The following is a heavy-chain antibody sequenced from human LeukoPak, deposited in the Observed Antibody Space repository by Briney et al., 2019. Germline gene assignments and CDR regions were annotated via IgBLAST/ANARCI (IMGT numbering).Heavy chain of an antibody. CDR1: GFTFSSYA. CDR2: ISYDGSNK. Sequence: GGSLRLSCAASGFTFSSYAMHWVRQAPGKGLEWVAVISYDGSNKYYADSVKGRFIISRDNSKNTLYLQMNSLRAEDTAVYYCAREGPLLTTVTTRGLFDYWGQGTLVTVSS. V-gene: IGHV3-30-3*01. CDR3: AREGPLLTTVTTRGLFDY. D-gene: IGHD4-17*01. J-gene: IGHJ4*02.